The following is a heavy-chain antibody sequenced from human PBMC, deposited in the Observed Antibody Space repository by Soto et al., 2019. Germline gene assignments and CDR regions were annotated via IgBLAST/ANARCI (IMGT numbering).Heavy chain of an antibody. J-gene: IGHJ3*02. Sequence: SETLSLTCTVSGGSISSYYWSWIRQPPGKGLEWIGYIYYSGSTNYNPSLKSRVTISVDTSKNQFSLKLSSVTAADTAVYYCAVALVAAHPNNDAFDIWGQGTMVTVSS. CDR1: GGSISSYY. V-gene: IGHV4-59*01. D-gene: IGHD2-15*01. CDR2: IYYSGST. CDR3: AVALVAAHPNNDAFDI.